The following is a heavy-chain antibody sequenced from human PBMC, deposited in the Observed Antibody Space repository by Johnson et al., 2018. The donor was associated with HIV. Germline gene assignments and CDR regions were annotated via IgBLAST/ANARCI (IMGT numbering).Heavy chain of an antibody. CDR1: GSNFDDYG. CDR3: ARDFVAFGECTAFDI. D-gene: IGHD3-10*01. V-gene: IGHV3-48*04. Sequence: VQLVESGGGVARPGGSLRLSCAASGSNFDDYGMSWVRQAPGKGLEWLSHISSSGSIIYYADSVKGRFTISRDNAKNSLYLQMNSLRAEDTAVYSCARDFVAFGECTAFDIWGQGTMVTVSS. J-gene: IGHJ3*02. CDR2: ISSSGSII.